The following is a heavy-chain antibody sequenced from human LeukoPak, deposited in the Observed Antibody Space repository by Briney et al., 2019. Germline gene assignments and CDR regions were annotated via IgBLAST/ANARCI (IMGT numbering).Heavy chain of an antibody. D-gene: IGHD3-22*01. CDR1: GGSISGYY. J-gene: IGHJ4*02. CDR2: INHSGST. Sequence: SETLSLTCAVYGGSISGYYWSWIRQPPGKGLEWIGEINHSGSTNYNPSLKSRVIISVDTSKNQFSLKLSSVTAADTAVYYCARSSITMIVVVPTPKYYFDYWGQGTLVTVSS. V-gene: IGHV4-34*01. CDR3: ARSSITMIVVVPTPKYYFDY.